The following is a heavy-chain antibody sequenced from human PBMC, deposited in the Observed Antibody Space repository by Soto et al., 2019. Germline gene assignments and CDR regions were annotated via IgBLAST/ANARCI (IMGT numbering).Heavy chain of an antibody. V-gene: IGHV1-69*13. Sequence: SVKVSCKASGGTFSSYAISWVRQAPGQGLEWMGGIIPIFGTANYAQKFQGRVTITADESTSTAYMELSSLRSEDTAVYYCARDFVRHIVAVTAPDYYYYGMDVWGQGTTVTVSS. D-gene: IGHD2-21*02. CDR3: ARDFVRHIVAVTAPDYYYYGMDV. CDR2: IIPIFGTA. CDR1: GGTFSSYA. J-gene: IGHJ6*02.